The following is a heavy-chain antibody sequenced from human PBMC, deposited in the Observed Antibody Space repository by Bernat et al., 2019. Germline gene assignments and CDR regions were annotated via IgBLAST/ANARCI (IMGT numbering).Heavy chain of an antibody. V-gene: IGHV1-2*06. D-gene: IGHD2-2*01. Sequence: QVQLVQSGAEVKKPGASVKVSCKASGYSLSDNYMHWVRQAPGQGPEWMGRINPNSGGANYAQKFQGRVTMTRDTSINTAYMELSGLTSDDTAVYYCARWGGVGHCSSTSCYDGPCDFWGRGTLVTVSS. CDR2: INPNSGGA. J-gene: IGHJ4*02. CDR1: GYSLSDNY. CDR3: ARWGGVGHCSSTSCYDGPCDF.